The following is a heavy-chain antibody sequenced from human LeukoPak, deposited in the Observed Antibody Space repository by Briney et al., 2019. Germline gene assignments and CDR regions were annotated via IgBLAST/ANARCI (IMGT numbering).Heavy chain of an antibody. CDR1: GFTFSSYA. D-gene: IGHD4-17*01. Sequence: PGGSLRLSCAASGFTFSSYAISWVRQAPGKGLEWVSAISGSGGSTYYADSVKGRFTISRDNSKNTLYLQMNSLRAEDTAVYYCANDYGDYTDEYFQHWGQGTLVTVSS. V-gene: IGHV3-23*01. J-gene: IGHJ1*01. CDR2: ISGSGGST. CDR3: ANDYGDYTDEYFQH.